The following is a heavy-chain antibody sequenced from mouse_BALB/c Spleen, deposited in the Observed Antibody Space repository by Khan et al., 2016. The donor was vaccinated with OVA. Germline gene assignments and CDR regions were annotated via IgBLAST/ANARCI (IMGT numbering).Heavy chain of an antibody. CDR1: GYSITSDYA. CDR2: ISSTGST. CDR3: ARSLYYSYGYALDC. D-gene: IGHD2-12*01. V-gene: IGHV3-2*02. Sequence: VQLQQSGPGLVKPSQSLSLTCTVTGYSITSDYAWNWIRQFPGNKLEWMGYISSTGSTSYNPSLKSRISITRDTSKNQFFLQLTSVTTEDTATYYWARSLYYSYGYALDCWGRGTSVAVSS. J-gene: IGHJ4*01.